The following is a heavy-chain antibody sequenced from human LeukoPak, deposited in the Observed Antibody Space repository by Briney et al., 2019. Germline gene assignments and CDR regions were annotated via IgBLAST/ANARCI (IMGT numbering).Heavy chain of an antibody. CDR3: ARAYFDY. J-gene: IGHJ4*02. V-gene: IGHV3-7*04. CDR2: IKQDGSKK. CDR1: VFTFSSYW. Sequence: GGSLRLSCAASVFTFSSYWLGWVRQAPGKGLEWVANIKQDGSKKNYVDSVKGRFTISRDNAKNSLYLQMNTLRAEDTAVYYCARAYFDYWGQGALVTVSS.